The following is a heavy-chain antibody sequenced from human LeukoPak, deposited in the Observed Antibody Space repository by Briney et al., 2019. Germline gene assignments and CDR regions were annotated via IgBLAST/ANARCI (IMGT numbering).Heavy chain of an antibody. D-gene: IGHD1-26*01. J-gene: IGHJ4*02. CDR3: ARGLLVVVGVNADY. CDR2: ININRSST. CDR1: GFTFSSDW. Sequence: GGSLRLSCAASGFTFSSDWMHWVRQAPGKGPVWVSRININRSSTSYADSVKGRFTISRDNAKNTLYLQMNSLRVEDTAVYYCARGLLVVVGVNADYWGQGTLVTVSS. V-gene: IGHV3-74*01.